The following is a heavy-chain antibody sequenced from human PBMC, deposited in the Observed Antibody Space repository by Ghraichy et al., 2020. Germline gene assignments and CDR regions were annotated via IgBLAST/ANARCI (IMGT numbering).Heavy chain of an antibody. CDR2: ISQSGTV. CDR1: GGSFSDYF. CDR3: ARDIEIGAVYDK. V-gene: IGHV4-34*01. J-gene: IGHJ4*02. D-gene: IGHD3-22*01. Sequence: SETLSLTCGVYGGSFSDYFWTWIRQFPGKGLEWIGEISQSGTVNYNPSLRSRVTLSLDTSKNHFSLKLTSVTAADTAVYYCARDIEIGAVYDKWGQGTPVTVSS.